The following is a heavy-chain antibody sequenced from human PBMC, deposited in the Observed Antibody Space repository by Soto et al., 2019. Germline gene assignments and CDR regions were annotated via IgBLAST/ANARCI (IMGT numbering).Heavy chain of an antibody. V-gene: IGHV3-48*03. CDR3: ARVSQSFIEYFQY. J-gene: IGHJ1*01. D-gene: IGHD3-16*02. CDR1: GFTFSSYE. Sequence: GGSLRLSCAASGFTFSSYEMIRVRQAPGKGLEWVSYISSSGSTIYYADSVKGRFTISRDNAKNSLYLQMNSLRAEDTAVYNCARVSQSFIEYFQYWGKGTLVTVSS. CDR2: ISSSGSTI.